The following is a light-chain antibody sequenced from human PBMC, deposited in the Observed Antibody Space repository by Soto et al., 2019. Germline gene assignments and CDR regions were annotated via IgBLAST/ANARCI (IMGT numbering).Light chain of an antibody. CDR3: QEYFQWPPGM. CDR1: QFVSTR. CDR2: DAY. V-gene: IGKV3-15*01. Sequence: EIVVTQSPATLSASPGEXVTLTCRASQFVSTRLAWYQQRPGQVPRLLIYDAYTRALGISARFSGSGSGTEFTLTISSLQSEDFALYYCQEYFQWPPGMFGPGTKVDIK. J-gene: IGKJ1*01.